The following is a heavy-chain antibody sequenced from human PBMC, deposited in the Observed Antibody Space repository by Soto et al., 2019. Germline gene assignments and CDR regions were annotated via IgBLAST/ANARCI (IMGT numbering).Heavy chain of an antibody. J-gene: IGHJ5*02. Sequence: EVQLVESGGGLVQPGRSLRLSCAASGFTFNVFAMHWVRQAPGKGLEWVASIDWNGANIAYAASVEGRFTISRDNVKNSLFLQMNSLRAEDTAFYFCARDSGIVAAGRFSFDPRGQGTLVTVSS. D-gene: IGHD6-13*01. CDR1: GFTFNVFA. V-gene: IGHV3-9*01. CDR3: ARDSGIVAAGRFSFDP. CDR2: IDWNGANI.